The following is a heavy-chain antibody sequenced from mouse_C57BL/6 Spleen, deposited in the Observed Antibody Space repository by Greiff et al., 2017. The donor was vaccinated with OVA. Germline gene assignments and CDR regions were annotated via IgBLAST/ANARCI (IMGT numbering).Heavy chain of an antibody. V-gene: IGHV1-82*01. J-gene: IGHJ4*01. CDR1: GYAFSSSW. CDR3: APITTVVDYYAMGY. Sequence: QVQLQQSGPELVKPGASVKISCKASGYAFSSSWMNWVKQRPGKGLEWIGRIYPGDGDTNYNGKFKGKATLTADKSSSTAYMQLSSLTSEDSAVYFCAPITTVVDYYAMGYWGQGTSVTVSS. D-gene: IGHD1-1*01. CDR2: IYPGDGDT.